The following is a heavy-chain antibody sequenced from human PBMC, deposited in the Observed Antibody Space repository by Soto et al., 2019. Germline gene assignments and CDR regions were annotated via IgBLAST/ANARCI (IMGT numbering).Heavy chain of an antibody. V-gene: IGHV1-69*13. CDR2: IIPIFGTA. D-gene: IGHD5-18*01. Sequence: SAVKVSCKASGGTFSSYAISWVLQAPGQGLEWMGGIIPIFGTANYAQKFKGRVTITADESTSTAYMELSSLRSEDTAVYYCARGGGYSYGPRYGMDVWGQGTTVTVSS. CDR1: GGTFSSYA. J-gene: IGHJ6*02. CDR3: ARGGGYSYGPRYGMDV.